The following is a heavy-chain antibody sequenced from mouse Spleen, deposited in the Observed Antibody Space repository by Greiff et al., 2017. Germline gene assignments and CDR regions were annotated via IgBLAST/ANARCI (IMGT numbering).Heavy chain of an antibody. Sequence: EVHLVESEGGLVQPGSSMKLSCTASGFTFSDYYMAWVRQVPEKGLEWVANINYDGSSTYYLDSLKSRFIISRDNAKNILYLQMSSLKSEDTATYYCARGEQYGNYVTYWGQGTLVTVSA. D-gene: IGHD2-10*02. V-gene: IGHV5-16*01. CDR2: INYDGSST. CDR3: ARGEQYGNYVTY. J-gene: IGHJ3*01. CDR1: GFTFSDYY.